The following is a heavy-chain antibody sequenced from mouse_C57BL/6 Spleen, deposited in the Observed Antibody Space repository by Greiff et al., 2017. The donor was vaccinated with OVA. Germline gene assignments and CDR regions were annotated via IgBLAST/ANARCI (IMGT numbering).Heavy chain of an antibody. Sequence: EVHLVESGPGLVKPSQSLSLTCSVTGYSITSGYYWNWIRQFPGNKLEWMGYISYDGSNNYNPSLKNRISITRDTSKNQFFLKLNSVTTEDTATYYCAREDGYYAFDYWGQGTTLTVSS. CDR3: AREDGYYAFDY. CDR1: GYSITSGYY. CDR2: ISYDGSN. V-gene: IGHV3-6*01. J-gene: IGHJ2*01. D-gene: IGHD2-3*01.